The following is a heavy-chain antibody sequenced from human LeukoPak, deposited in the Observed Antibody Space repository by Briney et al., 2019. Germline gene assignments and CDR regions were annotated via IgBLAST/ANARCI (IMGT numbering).Heavy chain of an antibody. CDR1: GFTFSSYW. J-gene: IGHJ4*02. Sequence: PGGSLRLSCAASGFTFSSYWMHWVRQAPGKGLVWVSRIHGDGRRTTYADSVKGRFTMSRDNAKNSLYLQMNSLRAEDTAVYYCARDRTPDYWGQGTLVTVSS. V-gene: IGHV3-74*01. CDR2: IHGDGRRT. D-gene: IGHD4-23*01. CDR3: ARDRTPDY.